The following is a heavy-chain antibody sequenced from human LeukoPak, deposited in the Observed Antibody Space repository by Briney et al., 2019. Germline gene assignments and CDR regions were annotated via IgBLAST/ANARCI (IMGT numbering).Heavy chain of an antibody. CDR2: ISYDGSNK. J-gene: IGHJ4*02. D-gene: IGHD3-22*01. Sequence: GGSLRLSCAASGFTFSSYAMHWVRQAPGKGLEWVAVISYDGSNKYYADSVKGRFTISRDNSKNTLYLQMNSLRAEDTAAYYCARVFDIYYDSSGYWGDYFDYWGQGTLVTVSS. CDR3: ARVFDIYYDSSGYWGDYFDY. V-gene: IGHV3-30-3*01. CDR1: GFTFSSYA.